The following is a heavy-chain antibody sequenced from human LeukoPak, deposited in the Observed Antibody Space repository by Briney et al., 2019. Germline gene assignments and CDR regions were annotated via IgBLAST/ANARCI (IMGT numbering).Heavy chain of an antibody. CDR3: ARGYYDSSGYPVDDY. D-gene: IGHD3-22*01. CDR1: GYTFTGYY. V-gene: IGHV1-2*02. CDR2: INPNSGGT. J-gene: IGHJ4*02. Sequence: ASVKVSCKASGYTFTGYYIHWVRHAPGQGLEWMGWINPNSGGTNYAQKFQGRVTMTRDTSISTAYMELSRLRSDDTAVYYCARGYYDSSGYPVDDYWGQGTLVTVSS.